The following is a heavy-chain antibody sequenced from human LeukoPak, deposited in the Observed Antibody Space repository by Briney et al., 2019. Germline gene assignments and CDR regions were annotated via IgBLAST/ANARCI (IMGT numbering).Heavy chain of an antibody. J-gene: IGHJ3*02. CDR2: ISAYNGNT. Sequence: ASVKVSCKASGYTSTSYGISWVRQAPGQGLEWMGLISAYNGNTNYAQKLQGRVTMTTDTSTSTAYMELRSLRSDDTAVYYCARDLEPHYYDSSGGIWGQGTMVTVSS. D-gene: IGHD3-22*01. CDR3: ARDLEPHYYDSSGGI. CDR1: GYTSTSYG. V-gene: IGHV1-18*01.